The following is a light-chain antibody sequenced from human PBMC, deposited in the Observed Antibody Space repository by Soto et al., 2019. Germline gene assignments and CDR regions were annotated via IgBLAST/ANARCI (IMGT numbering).Light chain of an antibody. Sequence: QSVLTQPPSVSVAPGQRVTISCTGSSSNIGAGYDVHWYQQLPGTAPKLLIYGNSNRPSGVPDRFSGSKSGTSASLAITGLQAEDEADYYCQSYDGSLSGVVFGGGTKVTVL. CDR2: GNS. CDR1: SSNIGAGYD. V-gene: IGLV1-40*01. J-gene: IGLJ2*01. CDR3: QSYDGSLSGVV.